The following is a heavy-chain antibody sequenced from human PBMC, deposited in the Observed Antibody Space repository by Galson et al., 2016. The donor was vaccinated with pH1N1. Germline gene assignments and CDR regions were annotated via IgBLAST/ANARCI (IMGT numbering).Heavy chain of an antibody. V-gene: IGHV3-7*01. Sequence: LRLSCAASGFSLSSFWMTWVRQAPEKGLEWVANINEDGSKIYYVDSVKGRFTISRDNAKNSLYLQMNSLRAEDTAVYYCARSIGNIGAHWGQGTLVTVSP. J-gene: IGHJ4*02. CDR2: INEDGSKI. D-gene: IGHD5-12*01. CDR1: GFSLSSFW. CDR3: ARSIGNIGAH.